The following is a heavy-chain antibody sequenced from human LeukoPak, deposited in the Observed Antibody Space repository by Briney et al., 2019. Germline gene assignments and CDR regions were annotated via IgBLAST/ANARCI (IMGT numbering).Heavy chain of an antibody. J-gene: IGHJ4*02. CDR2: IYYSGST. Sequence: SEALSLTCTVSGGSISSSSYYWGWIRQPPGKGLEWIGSIYYSGSTYYNPSLKSRVTISVDTSKNQFSLKLSSVTAAETAVYYCARRGSGSGYYSYYFDYWGQGTLVTVSS. CDR3: ARRGSGSGYYSYYFDY. V-gene: IGHV4-39*01. CDR1: GGSISSSSYY. D-gene: IGHD3-22*01.